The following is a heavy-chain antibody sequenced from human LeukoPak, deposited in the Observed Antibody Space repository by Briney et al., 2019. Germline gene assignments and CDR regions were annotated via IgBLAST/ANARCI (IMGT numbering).Heavy chain of an antibody. D-gene: IGHD4-11*01. V-gene: IGHV4-59*01. CDR2: IYYSGST. CDR1: GGSISSYY. J-gene: IGHJ4*02. CDR3: ARLKFTVTDYYFDY. Sequence: SETLSLTCTVSGGSISSYYWSWIRQPPVKGLEWIGYIYYSGSTNYNPSLKSRVTISVDTSKNQFSLKLSSVTAADTAVYYCARLKFTVTDYYFDYWGQGTLVTVSS.